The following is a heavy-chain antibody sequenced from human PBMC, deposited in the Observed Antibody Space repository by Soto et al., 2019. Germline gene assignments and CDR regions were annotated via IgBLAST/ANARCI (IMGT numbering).Heavy chain of an antibody. CDR2: MNPNSGNT. Sequence: GASVKVSCKASGYTFTSYDINWVRQATGQGLEWMGWMNPNSGNTGYAQKFQGRVTMTRNTSISTAYMELSSLRSEDTAVYYCARGVYCSSTSCYTDMSYYYYYVMAFRGQGSTVTVSS. CDR1: GYTFTSYD. V-gene: IGHV1-8*01. J-gene: IGHJ6*02. D-gene: IGHD2-2*02. CDR3: ARGVYCSSTSCYTDMSYYYYYVMAF.